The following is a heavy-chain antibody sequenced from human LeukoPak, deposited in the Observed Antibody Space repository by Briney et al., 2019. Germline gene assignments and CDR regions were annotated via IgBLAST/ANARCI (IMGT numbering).Heavy chain of an antibody. V-gene: IGHV3-23*01. Sequence: SWRRNTKKKRLEWVSGISGSGVDTHYADSVKGRFRISRDNSKNTLYLQLNSLRAEDTAVYYCASGTYRLGDYWGLGTLVTVSS. CDR3: ASGTYRLGDY. D-gene: IGHD3-10*01. J-gene: IGHJ4*02. CDR2: ISGSGVDT.